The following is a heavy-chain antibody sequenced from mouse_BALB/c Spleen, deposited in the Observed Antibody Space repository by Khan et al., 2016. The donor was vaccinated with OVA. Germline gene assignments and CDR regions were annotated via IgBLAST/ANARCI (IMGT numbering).Heavy chain of an antibody. CDR2: ISPGSGDT. Sequence: QVQLQQSGAELARPGASVKLSCKASGYTFTDYYINWVKQRIGQGLEWIGEISPGSGDTYYNERFKGKATLTADTSSSTAYMQLSSLTSEASAVYFCARRNYFGYTFAYWGQGTLVTVSA. J-gene: IGHJ3*01. CDR1: GYTFTDYY. V-gene: IGHV1-77*01. D-gene: IGHD1-2*01. CDR3: ARRNYFGYTFAY.